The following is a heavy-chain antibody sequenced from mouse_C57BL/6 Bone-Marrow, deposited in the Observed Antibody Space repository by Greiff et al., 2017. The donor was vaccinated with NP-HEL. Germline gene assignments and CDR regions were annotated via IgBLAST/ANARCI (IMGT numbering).Heavy chain of an antibody. CDR3: ARSSSYYYGSSYYAMDY. V-gene: IGHV1-81*01. D-gene: IGHD1-1*01. CDR2: IYPRSGNT. J-gene: IGHJ4*01. CDR1: GYTFTSYG. Sequence: QVQLQQSGAELARPGASVKLSCKASGYTFTSYGISWVKPRTGQGLEWIGEIYPRSGNTSYTEKFKGTATLTAAQSSSTAYLGLRSLTSEDSAVYFCARSSSYYYGSSYYAMDYWGQGTSVTVSS.